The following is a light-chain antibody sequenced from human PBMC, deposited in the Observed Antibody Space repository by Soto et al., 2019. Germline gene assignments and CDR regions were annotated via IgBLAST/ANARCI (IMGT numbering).Light chain of an antibody. J-gene: IGLJ1*01. Sequence: QSVLTQPPSASGCPGQSVTISCTGTSSDVGAYNYVSWYQHHPGKAPKLMVYEVNQRPSGVPDRFSGSKSGNTASLTVSGLQAEDEADYYCTSHAGTINFPYIFGTGTKLTVL. CDR1: SSDVGAYNY. V-gene: IGLV2-8*01. CDR2: EVN. CDR3: TSHAGTINFPYI.